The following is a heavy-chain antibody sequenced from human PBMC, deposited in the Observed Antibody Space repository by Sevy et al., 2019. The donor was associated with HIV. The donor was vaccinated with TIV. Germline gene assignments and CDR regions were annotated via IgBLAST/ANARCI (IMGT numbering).Heavy chain of an antibody. CDR2: ISSSSSTI. D-gene: IGHD3-3*01. CDR1: GFTFSSYS. CDR3: ARGDYDFWSGDYYYYYGMDV. J-gene: IGHJ6*02. Sequence: GGSLRLSCAASGFTFSSYSMNWVRQAPGKGLEWVSYISSSSSTIYYADSVKGRFTISRDNAKNSLYLQMNSLRDDDTAVYYCARGDYDFWSGDYYYYYGMDVWGQGTTVTVSS. V-gene: IGHV3-48*02.